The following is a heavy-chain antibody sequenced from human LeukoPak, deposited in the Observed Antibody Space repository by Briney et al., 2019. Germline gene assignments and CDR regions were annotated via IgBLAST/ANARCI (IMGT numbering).Heavy chain of an antibody. CDR3: ARITGIVVVPAAMLGDDAFDI. CDR1: GFTFSSYW. J-gene: IGHJ3*02. V-gene: IGHV3-33*08. D-gene: IGHD2-2*01. CDR2: IWYDGSNK. Sequence: PGGSLRLSCAASGFTFSSYWMSWVRQAPGKGLEWVAVIWYDGSNKYYADSVKGRFTISRDNSKNTLYLQMNSLRAEDTAVYYCARITGIVVVPAAMLGDDAFDIWGQGTMVTVSS.